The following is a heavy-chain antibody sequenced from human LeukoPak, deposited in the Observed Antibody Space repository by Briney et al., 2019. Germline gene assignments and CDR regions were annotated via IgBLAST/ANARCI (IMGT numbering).Heavy chain of an antibody. D-gene: IGHD6-19*01. J-gene: IGHJ4*02. CDR3: ARDYPRLYSSGWRCFDY. CDR2: ISAYNGNT. CDR1: GYTFSGFY. Sequence: GASVKVSCKASGYTFSGFYIHWVRQAPGQGLEWMGWISAYNGNTNYAQKLQGRVTMTTDTSTSTAYMELRSLRSDDTAVYYCARDYPRLYSSGWRCFDYWGQGTLVTVSS. V-gene: IGHV1-18*04.